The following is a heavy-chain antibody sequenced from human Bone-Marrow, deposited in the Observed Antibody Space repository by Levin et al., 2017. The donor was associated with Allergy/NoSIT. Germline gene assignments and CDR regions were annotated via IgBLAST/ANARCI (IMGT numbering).Heavy chain of an antibody. J-gene: IGHJ4*02. CDR2: IYYSGDS. Sequence: SETLSLTCTVSGGSISDTSYYWAWIRQPPGKGLEWIGSIYYSGDSYYNPSLKSRVTISVDTSKNHFSLNLNSVTAADAAVYYCARLVQHRSVDYWGQGTLVTVSS. V-gene: IGHV4-39*01. CDR1: GGSISDTSYY. CDR3: ARLVQHRSVDY. D-gene: IGHD4/OR15-4a*01.